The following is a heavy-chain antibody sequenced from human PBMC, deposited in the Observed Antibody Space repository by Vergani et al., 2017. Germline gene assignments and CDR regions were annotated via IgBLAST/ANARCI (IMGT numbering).Heavy chain of an antibody. Sequence: EVQLVQSGAEVKKPGESLKISCQISGYRFTNYWIGWVRQMPGKGLEWMGIIHPADSDTRYSPSFQGQVTISVAKSISTAYLQRSSLRASDSAMYYCASLYGRVSGGNKYFDYWGQGTLVTVSS. CDR3: ASLYGRVSGGNKYFDY. CDR1: GYRFTNYW. CDR2: IHPADSDT. V-gene: IGHV5-51*01. J-gene: IGHJ4*02. D-gene: IGHD1/OR15-1a*01.